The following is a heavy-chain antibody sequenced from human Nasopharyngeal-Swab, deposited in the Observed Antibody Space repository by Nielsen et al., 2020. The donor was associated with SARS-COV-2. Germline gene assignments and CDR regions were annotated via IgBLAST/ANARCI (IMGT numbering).Heavy chain of an antibody. CDR2: IKSTTDGGTT. J-gene: IGHJ1*01. Sequence: GESLKISCAASGFTFSNAWMSWVRQAPGKGLEWVGRIKSTTDGGTTDYAAPVKGRFTIARDDSKNTLYLQMNSLKTEDTAVYYCTTALNPLYYYDSSGYYSPGAEYFQHWGQGTLVTVSS. D-gene: IGHD3-22*01. CDR3: TTALNPLYYYDSSGYYSPGAEYFQH. CDR1: GFTFSNAW. V-gene: IGHV3-15*01.